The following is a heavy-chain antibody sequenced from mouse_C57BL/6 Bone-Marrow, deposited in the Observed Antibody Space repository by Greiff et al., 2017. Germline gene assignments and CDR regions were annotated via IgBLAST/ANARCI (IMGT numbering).Heavy chain of an antibody. CDR3: ARTLYYYGSSYMGY. V-gene: IGHV1-22*01. J-gene: IGHJ2*01. CDR2: INPNNGGT. D-gene: IGHD1-1*01. CDR1: GYTFTDYN. Sequence: VQLQQSGPELVKPGASVKMSCKASGYTFTDYNMHWVKQSHGKSLEWIGYINPNNGGTSYNQQFKGKATLTVNKSSSTAYMELRSLTSEDSAVYYCARTLYYYGSSYMGYWGQGTTLTVSS.